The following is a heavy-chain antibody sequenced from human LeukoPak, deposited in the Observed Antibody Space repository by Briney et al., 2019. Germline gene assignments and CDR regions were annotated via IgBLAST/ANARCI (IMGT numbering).Heavy chain of an antibody. CDR3: ARVPDFIARPCDS. CDR2: SSPTGDIT. J-gene: IGHJ4*02. Sequence: PSETLSLTCAVYGGSFSGNYWTLIRQTPGRGLEWIGESSPTGDITGYNPSLKGRVTISVDSSKNQFSLKLTSVTAADTGVYYCARVPDFIARPCDSWGPGTLVTVSS. CDR1: GGSFSGNY. V-gene: IGHV4-34*01. D-gene: IGHD2-21*01.